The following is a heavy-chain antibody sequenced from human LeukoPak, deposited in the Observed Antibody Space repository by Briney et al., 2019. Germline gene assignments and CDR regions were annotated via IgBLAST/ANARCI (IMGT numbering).Heavy chain of an antibody. CDR2: INHSGST. D-gene: IGHD2-2*01. J-gene: IGHJ6*02. V-gene: IGHV4-34*01. Sequence: PSETLSLTCAVYGGSFTGYYWSWIRQPPGKGLEWIGEINHSGSTNYNPSLKSRVTISVDTSKNQFSLKLSSVTAADTAVYYCVGYCSSTSCYAALSMDVWGQGTTVTVSS. CDR1: GGSFTGYY. CDR3: VGYCSSTSCYAALSMDV.